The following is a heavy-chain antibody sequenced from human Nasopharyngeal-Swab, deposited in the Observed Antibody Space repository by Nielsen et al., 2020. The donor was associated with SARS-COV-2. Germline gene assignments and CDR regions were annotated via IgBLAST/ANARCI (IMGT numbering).Heavy chain of an antibody. CDR2: ISWNSGSI. J-gene: IGHJ2*01. CDR3: AKDDRGSLSYWYFDL. D-gene: IGHD1-26*01. CDR1: GFTFDDYA. Sequence: SLKISCAASGFTFDDYAMHWVRQAPGKGLEWVSGISWNSGSIGYADSVKGRFTISRDNAKNSLYLQMNSLRAEDTALCYCAKDDRGSLSYWYFDLWGRGTLVTVSS. V-gene: IGHV3-9*01.